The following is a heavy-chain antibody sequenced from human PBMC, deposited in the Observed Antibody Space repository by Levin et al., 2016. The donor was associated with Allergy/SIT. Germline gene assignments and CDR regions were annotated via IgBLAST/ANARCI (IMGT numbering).Heavy chain of an antibody. J-gene: IGHJ6*02. D-gene: IGHD1-26*01. CDR2: INPNSGGT. Sequence: WVRQAPGQGLEWMGWINPNSGGTNYAQKFQGRVTMTRDTSISTAYMELSRLRSDDTAVYYCARDGVSGSYYSRWGQGTTVTVSS. V-gene: IGHV1-2*02. CDR3: ARDGVSGSYYSR.